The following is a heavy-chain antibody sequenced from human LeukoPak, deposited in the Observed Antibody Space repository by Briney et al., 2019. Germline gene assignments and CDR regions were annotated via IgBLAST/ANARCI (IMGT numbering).Heavy chain of an antibody. D-gene: IGHD4-17*01. Sequence: GGSLRLSCAASGFTFSSYGMHWVRQAPGKGLEWVAVISYDGSNKYYADSVKGRFTISRDNSKNTLYLQMNSLRAEDTAVYYCAKGGHGDYGYFDYWGQGTLVTVSS. J-gene: IGHJ4*02. CDR3: AKGGHGDYGYFDY. CDR2: ISYDGSNK. CDR1: GFTFSSYG. V-gene: IGHV3-30*18.